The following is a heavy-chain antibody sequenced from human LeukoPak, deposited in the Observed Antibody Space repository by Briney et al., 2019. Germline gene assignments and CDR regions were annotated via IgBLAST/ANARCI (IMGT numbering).Heavy chain of an antibody. CDR2: IFYSGST. CDR1: GGSISSSDYY. J-gene: IGHJ6*02. V-gene: IGHV4-39*07. CDR3: ARGSSLHGYDYLYYYYYGMDV. D-gene: IGHD5-12*01. Sequence: PSETLSLTCNVSGGSISSSDYYWGWIRQSPGKGLEWIGSIFYSGSTYSNPSLKSRLTISVDTSKNQFSLKLSSVTAADTAVYYCARGSSLHGYDYLYYYYYGMDVWGQGTTVTVSS.